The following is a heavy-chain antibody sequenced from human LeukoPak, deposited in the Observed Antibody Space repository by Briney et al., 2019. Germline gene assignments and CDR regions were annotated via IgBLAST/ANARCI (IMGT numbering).Heavy chain of an antibody. V-gene: IGHV4-59*01. D-gene: IGHD2-15*01. CDR2: NYYSGST. Sequence: SETLSLTCTVSGGSISSYYWSWIRQPPGKGLEWIGYNYYSGSTNYNPSLKSRVTISVDTSKNQFSLKLSSVTAADTAVYYCARDSSGYCSGGSCLQNWFDPWGQGTLVTVSS. J-gene: IGHJ5*02. CDR1: GGSISSYY. CDR3: ARDSSGYCSGGSCLQNWFDP.